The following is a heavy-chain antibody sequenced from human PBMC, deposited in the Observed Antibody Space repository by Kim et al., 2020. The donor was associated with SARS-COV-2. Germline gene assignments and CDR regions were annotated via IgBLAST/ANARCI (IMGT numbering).Heavy chain of an antibody. J-gene: IGHJ6*02. Sequence: GESLKISCKGSGYSFSSYWIAWVRQTPGKGLEWMGIIYPGDSDTRYSPSFRGQVTISIDKSISTAYLQWSSLKASDTAMYYCARQIESGLQVRWDYFHYGMDVWGQGTTVTVSS. CDR3: ARQIESGLQVRWDYFHYGMDV. D-gene: IGHD3-10*01. V-gene: IGHV5-51*01. CDR2: IYPGDSDT. CDR1: GYSFSSYW.